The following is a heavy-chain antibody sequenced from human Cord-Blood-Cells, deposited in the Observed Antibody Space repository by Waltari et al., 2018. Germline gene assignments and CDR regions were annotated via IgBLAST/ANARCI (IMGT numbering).Heavy chain of an antibody. D-gene: IGHD6-13*01. Sequence: QVQLQESGPGLVKPSETLSLTCTVSGGSISSYYWSWIRQPPGKGLEWIGYIYYSGSTSYTPSLKSRVTISVDTSKNQFSLKRSSVTAADTAVYYCARHVGIAAAGFDYWGQGTLVTVSS. CDR1: GGSISSYY. CDR3: ARHVGIAAAGFDY. CDR2: IYYSGST. J-gene: IGHJ4*02. V-gene: IGHV4-59*08.